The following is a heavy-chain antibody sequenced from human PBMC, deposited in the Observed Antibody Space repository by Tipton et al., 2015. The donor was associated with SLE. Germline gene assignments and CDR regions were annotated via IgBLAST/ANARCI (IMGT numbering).Heavy chain of an antibody. V-gene: IGHV3-74*01. CDR1: GFTFSRYW. Sequence: GSLRLSCAASGFTFSRYWMHWVRQVPGKGLVWVSRINPDGSIINYADSVKGRFTVSRDNATHTLYLQMNSLRAEDTAVYYCARSPNYNFDFWGQGALVTVSS. D-gene: IGHD1-7*01. J-gene: IGHJ4*02. CDR2: INPDGSII. CDR3: ARSPNYNFDF.